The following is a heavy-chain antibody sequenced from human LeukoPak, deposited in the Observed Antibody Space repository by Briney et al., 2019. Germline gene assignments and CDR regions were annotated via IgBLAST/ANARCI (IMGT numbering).Heavy chain of an antibody. D-gene: IGHD3-10*01. Sequence: PGGSLRLSCAASGFTLSSYAMGWVRQAPGKGLEWVSAISDSGNTYHADSVKGRFTISRDSSKNTLFLQMNRLRPEDAAVYYCAKDFLGYYGSGSYYVQRFFDYWGQGTLVTVSS. CDR3: AKDFLGYYGSGSYYVQRFFDY. CDR2: ISDSGNT. V-gene: IGHV3-23*01. CDR1: GFTLSSYA. J-gene: IGHJ4*02.